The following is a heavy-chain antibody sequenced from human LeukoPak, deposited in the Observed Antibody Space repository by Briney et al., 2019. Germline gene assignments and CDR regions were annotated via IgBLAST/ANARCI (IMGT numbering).Heavy chain of an antibody. CDR2: IYYSGST. CDR3: ARGALVDIYDY. CDR1: GGSISSGDYY. V-gene: IGHV4-30-4*01. J-gene: IGHJ4*02. D-gene: IGHD5-12*01. Sequence: SETLSLTCTVSGGSISSGDYYWRWIRQPPGKGLEWIGYIYYSGSTYYNPSLKSRVTVSVDTSKNQFSLKLSSVTAADTAVYYCARGALVDIYDYWGQGTLVTVSS.